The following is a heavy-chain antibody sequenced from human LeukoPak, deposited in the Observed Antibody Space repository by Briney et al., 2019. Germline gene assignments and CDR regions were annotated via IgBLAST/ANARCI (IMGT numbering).Heavy chain of an antibody. Sequence: PGGSLRLSCEASGFTFSNHWMHWVRQAPGKGLVWVSVISKDGSTSIYADSVRGRLTISRDNAKNTLYLQMNSLRVEDTALYYCARRAPSHDFDDWGQGTLVTVSS. V-gene: IGHV3-74*01. J-gene: IGHJ4*02. CDR3: ARRAPSHDFDD. CDR1: GFTFSNHW. CDR2: ISKDGSTS.